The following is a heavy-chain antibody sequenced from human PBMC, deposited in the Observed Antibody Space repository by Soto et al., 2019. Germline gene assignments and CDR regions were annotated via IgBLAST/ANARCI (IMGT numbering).Heavy chain of an antibody. CDR3: AREAYYYDSSGNRPLRFDP. J-gene: IGHJ5*02. CDR1: GFTFSSYA. CDR2: ISGSDGST. D-gene: IGHD3-22*01. V-gene: IGHV3-23*01. Sequence: EVQLLESGGGLVQPGGSLRLSCAASGFTFSSYAMSWVRQAPGKGLEWVSAISGSDGSTYYADSVKGRFTISRDNSKNTLYLQMNSLRAEDTAVYYCAREAYYYDSSGNRPLRFDPWGQGTLVTVSS.